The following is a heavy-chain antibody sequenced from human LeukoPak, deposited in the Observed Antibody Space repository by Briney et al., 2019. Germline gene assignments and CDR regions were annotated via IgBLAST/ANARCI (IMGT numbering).Heavy chain of an antibody. Sequence: HPGGSLRLSCAASGFTFSSYAMSWVRQAPGRGLEGVSAISGSGGSTYHADSVKGRFTISRDNSKNTLYLQMNSLRAEDTAVYYCAMKVPAASYWGQGTLVTVSS. J-gene: IGHJ4*02. V-gene: IGHV3-23*01. CDR3: AMKVPAASY. CDR2: ISGSGGST. D-gene: IGHD2-2*01. CDR1: GFTFSSYA.